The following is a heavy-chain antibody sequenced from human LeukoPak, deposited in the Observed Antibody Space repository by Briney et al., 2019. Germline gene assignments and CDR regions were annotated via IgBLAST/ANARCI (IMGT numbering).Heavy chain of an antibody. J-gene: IGHJ6*03. D-gene: IGHD3-10*01. V-gene: IGHV3-7*03. CDR1: GFTFSSYW. CDR2: IKQDGSEK. Sequence: PGGSLRLSCAASGFTFSSYWMSWVRQAPGKGLEWVVNIKQDGSEKYYVDSVKGRFTISRDNAKNSLYLQMNNLRVDDTAVYYCAKDRFYYGSERGKYYYHMDVWGKGTTVTVSS. CDR3: AKDRFYYGSERGKYYYHMDV.